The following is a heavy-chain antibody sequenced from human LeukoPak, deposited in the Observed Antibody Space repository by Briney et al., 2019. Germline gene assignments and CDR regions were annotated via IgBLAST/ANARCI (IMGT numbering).Heavy chain of an antibody. D-gene: IGHD3-3*01. Sequence: SETLSLTCAVYGGSFSGYYWSWIRQPPGKGLEWIGSIYYSGSTYYNPSLKSRVTISVDTSKNQFSLKLSSVTAADTAVYYCARQARFLEWLPRDYWGQGTLVTVSS. V-gene: IGHV4-34*01. CDR2: IYYSGST. CDR1: GGSFSGYY. CDR3: ARQARFLEWLPRDY. J-gene: IGHJ4*02.